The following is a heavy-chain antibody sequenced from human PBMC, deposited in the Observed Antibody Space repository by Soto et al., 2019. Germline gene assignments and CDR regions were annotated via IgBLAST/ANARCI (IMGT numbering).Heavy chain of an antibody. CDR1: GVSLSSYY. J-gene: IGHJ6*02. Sequence: SETLSLTCTVSGVSLSSYYWTWVRQPPGKGLEWIGYIHYSGSTNFNPSLKSRVTMSVETSKYQFSLKLSSVTAADTAVYYCARQQLVLSYYYYVMDVCGQGSTDTVSS. D-gene: IGHD6-13*01. CDR3: ARQQLVLSYYYYVMDV. CDR2: IHYSGST. V-gene: IGHV4-59*01.